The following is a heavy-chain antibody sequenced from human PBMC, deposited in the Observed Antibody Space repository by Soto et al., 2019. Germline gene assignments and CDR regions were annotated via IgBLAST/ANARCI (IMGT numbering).Heavy chain of an antibody. CDR3: ARQEYYYDSSGYLLEEYYYYGMDV. D-gene: IGHD3-22*01. CDR1: GYSFTSYW. Sequence: PGESLKISCKGSGYSFTSYWIGWVRQMPGKGLEWMGIIYPGDSDTRYSPSFQGQVTISADKSISTAYLQWSSLKASDTAMYYCARQEYYYDSSGYLLEEYYYYGMDVWGQGTTVTVSS. V-gene: IGHV5-51*01. CDR2: IYPGDSDT. J-gene: IGHJ6*02.